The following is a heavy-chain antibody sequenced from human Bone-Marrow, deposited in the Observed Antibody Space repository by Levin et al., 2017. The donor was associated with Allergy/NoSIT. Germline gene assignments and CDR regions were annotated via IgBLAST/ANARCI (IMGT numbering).Heavy chain of an antibody. CDR1: GFSISDHY. J-gene: IGHJ4*02. CDR3: ARWTVGRADC. D-gene: IGHD3/OR15-3a*01. CDR2: TSNKAQNYIT. Sequence: GGSLRLSCAASGFSISDHYMDWVRQAPGKGLEWIGRTSNKAQNYITEYAASMTDRFTISRDESRNSLYLQIHSLKTEDTAVYYCARWTVGRADCWGQGTLVTVSS. V-gene: IGHV3-72*01.